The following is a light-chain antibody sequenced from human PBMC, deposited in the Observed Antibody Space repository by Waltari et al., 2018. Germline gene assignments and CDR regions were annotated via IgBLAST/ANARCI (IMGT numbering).Light chain of an antibody. V-gene: IGKV1-17*03. CDR3: LQYFDYPVS. Sequence: DFQLTQSPSAMSASVGDRVTITCRASQGITNHLAWFQQKPGKAPQRLMYGASSLQSGGPSRFSGSGSGTEFTLTISSLQPEDFATYYCLQYFDYPVSFGGGTKVEIK. CDR2: GAS. CDR1: QGITNH. J-gene: IGKJ4*01.